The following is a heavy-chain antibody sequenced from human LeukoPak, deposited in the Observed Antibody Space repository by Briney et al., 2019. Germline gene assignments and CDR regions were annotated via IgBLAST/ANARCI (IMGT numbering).Heavy chain of an antibody. CDR2: IIPIFGTA. Sequence: GASVKVSCKASGGTFSSYAISWVRQAPGQGLGSRVGIIPIFGTANYAQKFQGRVTITAEKPTSTAYMELSSLRSEDTAVYYCARAVDPYYYYYMDVWGKGTTVTVSS. J-gene: IGHJ6*03. CDR1: GGTFSSYA. CDR3: ARAVDPYYYYYMDV. D-gene: IGHD5-12*01. V-gene: IGHV1-69*06.